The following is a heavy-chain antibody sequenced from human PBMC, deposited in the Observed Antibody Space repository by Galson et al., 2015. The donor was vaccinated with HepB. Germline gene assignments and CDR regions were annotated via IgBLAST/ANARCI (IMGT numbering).Heavy chain of an antibody. CDR2: VNPDDDGT. CDR1: GYTFTHYY. D-gene: IGHD1-1*01. Sequence: SVKVSCKASGYTFTHYYIHWVRQAPGQGLEWMGWVNPDDDGTDFAHNFQGSVTLTADTSITTAYMELSDMKSDDTAVYYCARSSLYNWNGFDALYYWGQGTLVTVSS. CDR3: ARSSLYNWNGFDALYY. J-gene: IGHJ3*01. V-gene: IGHV1-2*02.